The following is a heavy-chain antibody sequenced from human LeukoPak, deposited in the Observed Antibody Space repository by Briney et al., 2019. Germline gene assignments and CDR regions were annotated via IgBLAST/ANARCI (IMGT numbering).Heavy chain of an antibody. V-gene: IGHV4-34*01. J-gene: IGHJ6*04. D-gene: IGHD6-13*01. CDR2: INHSGST. CDR1: VGSFSGYY. Sequence: SETLSLTSAVYVGSFSGYYWSWIRQPPGKGLEWIGEINHSGSTNYNPSLKSRVTISVDTSKDQFSLKLSSVTAADTAVYYCATGIAAAGTSGYYYYYYGMDVWGKGTTVTVSS. CDR3: ATGIAAAGTSGYYYYYYGMDV.